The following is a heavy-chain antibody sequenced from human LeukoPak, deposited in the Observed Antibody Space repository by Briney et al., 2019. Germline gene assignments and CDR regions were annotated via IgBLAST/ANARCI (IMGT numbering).Heavy chain of an antibody. D-gene: IGHD2-8*01. V-gene: IGHV4-31*03. Sequence: SETLSLTCTVSGASISSGGYYWCWIRQHPGKGLEWIGYIYYSGSTYYNPSLKSRVTISVDTSKNQFSLKLSSVTAADTAVYYCARVRYIQCTTCRFDYWGRGTLVTVSS. CDR1: GASISSGGYY. J-gene: IGHJ4*02. CDR3: ARVRYIQCTTCRFDY. CDR2: IYYSGST.